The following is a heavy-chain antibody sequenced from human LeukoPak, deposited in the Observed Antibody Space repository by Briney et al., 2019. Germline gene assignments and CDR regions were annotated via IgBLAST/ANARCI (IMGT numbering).Heavy chain of an antibody. CDR1: GFTFSSYG. V-gene: IGHV3-30*02. J-gene: IGHJ3*02. Sequence: PGGSLRLSCAASGFTFSSYGMHWVRQAPGKGLEWVAFIRYDGSNKYYAGSVKGRFTISRDNSKNTLYLQMNSLRAEDTAVYYCAKEYYYDSSGYYYVPHHGDAFDIWGQGTMVTVSS. CDR2: IRYDGSNK. CDR3: AKEYYYDSSGYYYVPHHGDAFDI. D-gene: IGHD3-22*01.